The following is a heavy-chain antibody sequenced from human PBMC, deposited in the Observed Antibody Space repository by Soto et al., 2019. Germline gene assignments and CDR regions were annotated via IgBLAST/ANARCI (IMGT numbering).Heavy chain of an antibody. V-gene: IGHV4-59*01. CDR3: ARGRTVRNYADDSSDYFYFFDY. J-gene: IGHJ4*02. CDR1: GDSISTFY. Sequence: PSETLSLTCTVSGDSISTFYWGWMRQSPGKELEWIGYVYYTGSTNYNPSPKSRATISVDRSKNQFSLKLTSANAADTAVYYCARGRTVRNYADDSSDYFYFFDYWGQGTQVTVSS. D-gene: IGHD3-22*01. CDR2: VYYTGST.